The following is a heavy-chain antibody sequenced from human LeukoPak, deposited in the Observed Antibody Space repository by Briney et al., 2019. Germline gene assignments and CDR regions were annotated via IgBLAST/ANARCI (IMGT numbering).Heavy chain of an antibody. CDR3: ARDGNYVLSFDY. CDR1: GFTFDDYA. V-gene: IGHV3-9*01. D-gene: IGHD4-11*01. Sequence: PGGSLRLSCAASGFTFDDYALHWVRQAPGKGLEWVSGISWNSGSIGYADSVKGRFTISRDNAKNSLYLQMNSLRAEDTAVYYCARDGNYVLSFDYWGQGTLVTVSS. CDR2: ISWNSGSI. J-gene: IGHJ4*02.